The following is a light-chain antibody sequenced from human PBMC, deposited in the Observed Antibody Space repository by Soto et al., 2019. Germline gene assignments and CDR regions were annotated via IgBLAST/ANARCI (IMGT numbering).Light chain of an antibody. J-gene: IGLJ2*01. V-gene: IGLV6-57*04. Sequence: NFMLTQSHSVSESPGKTVTISCTRSSGSIASNHVQWYQQRPGSAPTTVIYKNDQRPSGVPDRFSGSIDSSSSSASLTISGLKTEDEADYYCQSYDSNTVVFGGATKLTVL. CDR3: QSYDSNTVV. CDR1: SGSIASNH. CDR2: KND.